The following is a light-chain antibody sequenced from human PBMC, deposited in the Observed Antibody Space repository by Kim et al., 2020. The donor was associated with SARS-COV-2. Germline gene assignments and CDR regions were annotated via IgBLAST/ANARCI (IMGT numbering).Light chain of an antibody. CDR3: ATWDDTLSGPGV. CDR2: RNT. CDR1: TPIIGSDD. Sequence: QRVTISCSGSTPIIGSDDVYWYQQPPGTAPKLPIYRNTKRPSGVPDRFSGSKSGTSASLAISGLRSEDEADYYCATWDDTLSGPGVFGGGTQLTVL. V-gene: IGLV1-47*01. J-gene: IGLJ3*02.